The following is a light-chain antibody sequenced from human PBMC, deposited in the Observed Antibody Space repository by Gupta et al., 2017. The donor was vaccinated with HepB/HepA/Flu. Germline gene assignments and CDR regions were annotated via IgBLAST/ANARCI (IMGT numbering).Light chain of an antibody. CDR2: GAS. V-gene: IGKV3-15*01. CDR3: QQYRGT. J-gene: IGKJ1*01. Sequence: EIVLTQSPATLSVSPGERATLSCRASQSVSSNLAWYQQKPDQPPRPLIYGASTRATGTPARFSGSGAGTESTLTISSLQSEDFAVYYGQQYRGTFGQGTKVEIK. CDR1: QSVSSN.